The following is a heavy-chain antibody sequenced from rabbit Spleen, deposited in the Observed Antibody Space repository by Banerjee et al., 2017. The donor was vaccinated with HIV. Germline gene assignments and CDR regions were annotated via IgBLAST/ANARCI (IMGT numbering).Heavy chain of an antibody. CDR2: IDLVFGST. CDR1: GFSLSSYY. CDR3: ARGPPYAGYAGYGYVYLNL. J-gene: IGHJ4*01. Sequence: QLVESRGGLVQPGGSLKLSCTASGFSLSSYYMNWVRQAPGKELEWIGYIDLVFGSTYYASWVNGRFTISSHNAQNTLYLQLNSLTAADTATYFCARGPPYAGYAGYGYVYLNLWGPGTLVTVS. V-gene: IGHV1S7*01. D-gene: IGHD6-1*01.